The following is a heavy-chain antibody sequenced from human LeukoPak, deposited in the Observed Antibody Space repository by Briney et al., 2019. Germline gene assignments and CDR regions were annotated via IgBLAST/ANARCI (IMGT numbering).Heavy chain of an antibody. J-gene: IGHJ4*02. V-gene: IGHV3-30*18. CDR3: AKDVWVTTGIDY. Sequence: PGRPLRLSCAASGFTFSSYGMHWVRQAPGKGLEWVAVISYDGSNKYYADSVKGRFTISRDNSKNTLYLQMNSLRAEDTAVYYCAKDVWVTTGIDYWGQGTLVTVSS. D-gene: IGHD4-17*01. CDR1: GFTFSSYG. CDR2: ISYDGSNK.